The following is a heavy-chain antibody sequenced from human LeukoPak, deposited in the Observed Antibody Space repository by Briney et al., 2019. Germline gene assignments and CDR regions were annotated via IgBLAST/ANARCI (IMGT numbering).Heavy chain of an antibody. J-gene: IGHJ4*02. Sequence: GGSLRLSCTASGFTFSSYDMHWVRQAPGKGLEWVAVISYDGSNKYYADSVKGRFTISRDNSKNTLYLQMNSLRAEDTAVYYCAKSSVDYWGQGTLVTVSP. D-gene: IGHD5/OR15-5a*01. CDR1: GFTFSSYD. V-gene: IGHV3-30*18. CDR2: ISYDGSNK. CDR3: AKSSVDY.